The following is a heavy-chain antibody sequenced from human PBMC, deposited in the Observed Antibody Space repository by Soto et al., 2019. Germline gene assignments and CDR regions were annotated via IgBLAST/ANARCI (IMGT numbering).Heavy chain of an antibody. CDR3: ARRGYYDSSGSFFDY. CDR2: IYPGDSDT. V-gene: IGHV5-51*01. Sequence: PGESLKISCKGSGCSFTSYWIGWVRQMPGKGLEWMGIIYPGDSDTRYSPSFQGQVTISADKSISTAYLQWSSLKASDTAMYYCARRGYYDSSGSFFDYWGQGTLVTVSS. J-gene: IGHJ4*02. CDR1: GCSFTSYW. D-gene: IGHD3-22*01.